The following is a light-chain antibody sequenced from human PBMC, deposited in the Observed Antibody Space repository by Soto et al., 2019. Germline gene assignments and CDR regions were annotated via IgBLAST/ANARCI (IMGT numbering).Light chain of an antibody. V-gene: IGKV1-6*02. CDR1: QGIRRD. Sequence: AIQMTQSPSSLSASVGDRVTITSRASQGIRRDLGWFQQKPGKATKSLIYAGSKLHSGVPTRFSGTASGREFNMTISGLQPDGCETYYCLQDVRCPWTFGQVTKVE. J-gene: IGKJ1*01. CDR2: AGS. CDR3: LQDVRCPWT.